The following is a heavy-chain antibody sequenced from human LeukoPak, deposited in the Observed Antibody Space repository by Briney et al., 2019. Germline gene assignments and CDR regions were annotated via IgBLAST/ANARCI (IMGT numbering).Heavy chain of an antibody. J-gene: IGHJ4*02. CDR3: ARETRGYCSGGSCRGSDY. CDR2: IYHSGST. CDR1: GYSISSGYY. D-gene: IGHD2-15*01. V-gene: IGHV4-38-2*02. Sequence: SETLSLTCTVSGYSISSGYYWGWIRQPPGKGLEWIGSIYHSGSTYYNPSLKSRVTISVDTSKNQFSLKLSSVTAADTAVYYCARETRGYCSGGSCRGSDYWGQGTLVTVSS.